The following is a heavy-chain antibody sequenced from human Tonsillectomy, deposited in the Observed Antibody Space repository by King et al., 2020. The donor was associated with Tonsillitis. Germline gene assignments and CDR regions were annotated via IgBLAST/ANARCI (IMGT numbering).Heavy chain of an antibody. V-gene: IGHV4-61*02. CDR3: ARETSYDFWSGYPNWFDP. CDR1: GGSISSGSYY. Sequence: QLQESGPGLVKPSQTLSLTCNVSGGSISSGSYYLSWIRQPAGKGLEWIGRIYTSGSTNYNPSLKTRVTLSVATSKNQFSLNLSSLTAADTAVYYCARETSYDFWSGYPNWFDPWGQGTLVTVSS. D-gene: IGHD3-3*01. J-gene: IGHJ5*02. CDR2: IYTSGST.